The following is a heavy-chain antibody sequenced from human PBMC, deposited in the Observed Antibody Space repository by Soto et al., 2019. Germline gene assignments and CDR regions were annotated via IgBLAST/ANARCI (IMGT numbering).Heavy chain of an antibody. CDR2: IRSKANSYAT. V-gene: IGHV3-73*01. CDR1: GFTFSGSA. D-gene: IGHD2-2*01. J-gene: IGHJ4*02. Sequence: AGGSLRLSCAASGFTFSGSAMHWVRQASGKGLEWVGRIRSKANSYATAYAASVKGRFTISRDDSKNTAYLQMNSLKTEDTAVYYCTSLLGYCSSTSCYKSDYWGQGTLVTVSS. CDR3: TSLLGYCSSTSCYKSDY.